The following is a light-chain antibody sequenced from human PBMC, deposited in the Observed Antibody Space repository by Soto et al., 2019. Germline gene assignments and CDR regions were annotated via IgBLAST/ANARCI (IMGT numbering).Light chain of an antibody. CDR2: DVS. J-gene: IGLJ1*01. Sequence: QSVLTQPASVSGSPGQSITISCTGTTSDVGRYNYVSWYQQHPGKAPKLIIYDVSNRPSGVSNRFSGSKSGNTASLTFSWLQAEDEADYYCNSYTSSSTYVFGTGTKVTVL. V-gene: IGLV2-14*01. CDR1: TSDVGRYNY. CDR3: NSYTSSSTYV.